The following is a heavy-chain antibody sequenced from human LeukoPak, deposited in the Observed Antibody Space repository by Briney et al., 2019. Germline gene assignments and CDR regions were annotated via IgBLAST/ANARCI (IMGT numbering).Heavy chain of an antibody. CDR3: ARIVGRDGYNYLAY. CDR2: INTNTGNP. D-gene: IGHD5-24*01. J-gene: IGHJ4*02. V-gene: IGHV7-4-1*02. CDR1: GYTFTSYD. Sequence: ASVKVSCKASGYTFTSYDINWVRQAPGQGLEWMGWINTNTGNPTYAQGFTGRFVFSLDTSVSTAYLQISSLKAEDTAVYYCARIVGRDGYNYLAYWGQGTLVTVSS.